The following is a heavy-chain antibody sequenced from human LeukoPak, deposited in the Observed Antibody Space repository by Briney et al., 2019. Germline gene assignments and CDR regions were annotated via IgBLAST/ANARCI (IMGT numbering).Heavy chain of an antibody. J-gene: IGHJ5*02. CDR1: GIAVSSNY. CDR2: IYSGGST. D-gene: IGHD1-26*01. CDR3: ARGDSGSWNYKRGFDH. V-gene: IGHV3-53*01. Sequence: GGSLRLSCAASGIAVSSNYMSWVRLAPGKGLEWVSVIYSGGSTEYADSVKGRFTISRDNSKNTVYLEMNSLRAEDTAVYYCARGDSGSWNYKRGFDHWGQGTLVTVSS.